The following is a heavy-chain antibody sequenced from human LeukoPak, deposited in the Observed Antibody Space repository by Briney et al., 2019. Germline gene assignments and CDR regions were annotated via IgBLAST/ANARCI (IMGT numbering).Heavy chain of an antibody. CDR2: IYSGGST. Sequence: PGGSLRLSCAASGFSVSSNYMSWVRQAPGKGLEGVSVIYSGGSTFYADSVKGRFTISRDSSKNTLFLQLDSLRAEDTAIYYCARRYSTNWGMVDWGQGTLVTVSS. V-gene: IGHV3-53*01. CDR1: GFSVSSNY. D-gene: IGHD7-27*01. J-gene: IGHJ4*02. CDR3: ARRYSTNWGMVD.